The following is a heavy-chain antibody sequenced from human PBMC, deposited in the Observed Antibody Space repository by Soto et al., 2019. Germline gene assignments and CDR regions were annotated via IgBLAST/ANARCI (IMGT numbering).Heavy chain of an antibody. CDR3: ARGARYSGYVCYFDY. V-gene: IGHV1-18*01. D-gene: IGHD5-12*01. Sequence: QVQLVQSGAEVKKPGASVKVSCKASGYTFTSYGISWVRQAPGQGLEWMGWISAYNGNTNYAQKLQGRVTMXTDGSXXTAYMELRSLRSDDTAVYYCARGARYSGYVCYFDYWGQGTLVTVSS. CDR1: GYTFTSYG. J-gene: IGHJ4*02. CDR2: ISAYNGNT.